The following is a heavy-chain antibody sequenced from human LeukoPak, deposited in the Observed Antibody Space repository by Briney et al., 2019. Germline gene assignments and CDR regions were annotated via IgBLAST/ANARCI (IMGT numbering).Heavy chain of an antibody. CDR3: ARVYYSSSYDYWYFDL. J-gene: IGHJ2*01. V-gene: IGHV4-59*01. CDR2: IYYSGST. Sequence: SETLSLTCTVSGGSISSYYWSWIRQPPGKGLEWIGYIYYSGSTNYNPSLKSRVTISVDTSKNQFSLKLSSVTAADTAVYYCARVYYSSSYDYWYFDLWGRGTLVIVSS. CDR1: GGSISSYY. D-gene: IGHD6-13*01.